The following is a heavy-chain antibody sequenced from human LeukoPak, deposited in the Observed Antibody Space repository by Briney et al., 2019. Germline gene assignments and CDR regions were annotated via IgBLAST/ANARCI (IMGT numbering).Heavy chain of an antibody. V-gene: IGHV1-2*02. J-gene: IGHJ4*02. CDR2: INPNSGGT. CDR3: ARARPYCSSTSCYGYSFDY. CDR1: GYTFTGYY. Sequence: GASVKVSCKASGYTFTGYYMHWVRQAPGQGLEWMGWINPNSGGTNYAQKFQGRVTMTRGTSISTAYMELSRLRSDDTAVYYCARARPYCSSTSCYGYSFDYWGQGTLVTVSS. D-gene: IGHD2-2*01.